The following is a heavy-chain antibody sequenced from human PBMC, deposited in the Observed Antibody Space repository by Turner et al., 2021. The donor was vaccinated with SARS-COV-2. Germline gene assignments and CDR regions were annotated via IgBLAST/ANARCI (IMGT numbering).Heavy chain of an antibody. V-gene: IGHV1-69*04. J-gene: IGHJ4*02. D-gene: IGHD5-12*01. CDR3: AGDLWGWGGWLQFTPSYYDY. Sequence: VQLVRSGAEVKKPGSSVKVSCKASGGTFSSYGITWVRQAPGQGLEWMGRISPILGIANYAQKFQGRVTMTTDKSTSTAYMELSSLRSEDTAVDYCAGDLWGWGGWLQFTPSYYDYWGQGTLVTVSS. CDR2: ISPILGIA. CDR1: GGTFSSYG.